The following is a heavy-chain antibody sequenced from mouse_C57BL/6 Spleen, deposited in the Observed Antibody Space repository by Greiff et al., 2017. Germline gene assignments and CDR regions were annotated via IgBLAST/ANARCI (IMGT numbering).Heavy chain of an antibody. Sequence: EVQVVESGAGLVKPGGSLKLSCAASGFPFSSYAMSWVRQTPEKRLEWVAYISSGGDYIYYADTVKGRFTISRDNARNTLYLQMSRLKTEDTAMYDCTRERACYSKRGDAMDYWGQGTAVTVSS. J-gene: IGHJ4*01. V-gene: IGHV5-9-1*02. CDR2: ISSGGDYI. CDR1: GFPFSSYA. CDR3: TRERACYSKRGDAMDY. D-gene: IGHD2-5*01.